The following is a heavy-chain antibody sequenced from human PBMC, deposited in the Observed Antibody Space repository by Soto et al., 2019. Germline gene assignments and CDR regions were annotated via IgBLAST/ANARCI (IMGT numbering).Heavy chain of an antibody. CDR3: ARGGGFCGGDCYKGGVDY. D-gene: IGHD2-21*02. Sequence: QVQLVQSGAEVKKPGASVKVSCKASGYTFTSYYMHWVRQAPGQGLEWVAVISYDGSNKYYADSVKGRFTISRDNSKNTLYLQMNSLRAEDTAVYYCARGGGFCGGDCYKGGVDYWGQGTLVTVSS. V-gene: IGHV3-30*16. CDR1: GYTFTSYY. CDR2: ISYDGSNK. J-gene: IGHJ4*02.